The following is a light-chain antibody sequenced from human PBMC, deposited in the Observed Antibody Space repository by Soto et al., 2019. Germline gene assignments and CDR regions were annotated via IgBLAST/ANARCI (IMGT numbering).Light chain of an antibody. CDR3: QQYNSYPWT. J-gene: IGKJ1*01. CDR2: DAS. CDR1: QSISNR. Sequence: DIQMTQSPSTLSASVGDRVTITCRASQSISNRLAWYHQKPGKAPKLLIYDASSLESGVPSRFSGSGSGTEFTLTISSLQPDDFATYYCQQYNSYPWTFGQGTKVDIK. V-gene: IGKV1-5*01.